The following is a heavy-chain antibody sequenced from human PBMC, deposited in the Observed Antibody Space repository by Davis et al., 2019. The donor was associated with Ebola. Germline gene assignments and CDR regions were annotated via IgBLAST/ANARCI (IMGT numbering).Heavy chain of an antibody. V-gene: IGHV3-7*01. CDR3: ARDWAGLDV. Sequence: GGSLRLSCAPSGFTFSTYYITWVRQAPGKGLEWVATIPHVGSEKYYVDSVYGRFTSSRDNAKNSVYLQMNSLRAEDTAVYYCARDWAGLDVWGKGTTVTVSS. CDR2: IPHVGSEK. D-gene: IGHD3-16*01. J-gene: IGHJ6*04. CDR1: GFTFSTYY.